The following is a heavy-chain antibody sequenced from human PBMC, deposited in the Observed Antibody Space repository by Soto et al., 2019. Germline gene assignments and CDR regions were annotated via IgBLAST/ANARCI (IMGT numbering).Heavy chain of an antibody. CDR2: ISAYNGNT. CDR3: ARDYYGSGSYYSMMRYYYYGMDV. D-gene: IGHD3-10*01. CDR1: GYTFTSYG. V-gene: IGHV1-18*04. Sequence: GASVMVSCKASGYTFTSYGISWVRKAPGQGLEWMGWISAYNGNTNYAQKLQGRVTMTTDTSTSTAYMELRSLRSDDTAVYYCARDYYGSGSYYSMMRYYYYGMDVWG. J-gene: IGHJ6*01.